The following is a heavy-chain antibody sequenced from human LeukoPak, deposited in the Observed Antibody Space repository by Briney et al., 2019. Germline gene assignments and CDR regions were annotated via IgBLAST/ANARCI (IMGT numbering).Heavy chain of an antibody. CDR3: ARHKSGIDWFDP. CDR2: ICYTGNT. D-gene: IGHD1-14*01. V-gene: IGHV4-39*01. CDR1: GDSLSSSGYC. J-gene: IGHJ5*02. Sequence: SETLSLTCTLSGDSLSSSGYCWGWIRQPPGKGLECVGVICYTGNTYYNPSLKSRVTISVDTSKNQFSLRLSSVTAADTAVYCCARHKSGIDWFDPWGQGTLVTVSS.